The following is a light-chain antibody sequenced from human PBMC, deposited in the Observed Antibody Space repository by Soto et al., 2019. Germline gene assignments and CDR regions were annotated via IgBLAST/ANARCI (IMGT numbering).Light chain of an antibody. CDR1: SSNIGAGYD. Sequence: QAVVTQPPSVCGAPLQRVTISCTRSSSNIGAGYDVHWYQQLPGTAPKLLIYGNSNRPSGVPDRFSGSKSGTSASLAITGLQAEDEADYYCQSYDSSHVVFGGGTKLTVL. J-gene: IGLJ2*01. V-gene: IGLV1-40*01. CDR3: QSYDSSHVV. CDR2: GNS.